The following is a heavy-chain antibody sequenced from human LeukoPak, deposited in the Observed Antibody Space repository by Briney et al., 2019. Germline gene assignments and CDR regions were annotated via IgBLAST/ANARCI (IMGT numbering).Heavy chain of an antibody. CDR2: ISYDGSNN. CDR1: GFTFSTYG. Sequence: GGSLRLSCAASGFTFSTYGIHWVRQAPGKGLEWVAVISYDGSNNYYADSVKGRFTISRDNSKNTLYLQMNSLRAEDTAVYYCAREAAAGRGYFDYWGQGTLVTVSS. V-gene: IGHV3-30*03. D-gene: IGHD6-13*01. CDR3: AREAAAGRGYFDY. J-gene: IGHJ4*02.